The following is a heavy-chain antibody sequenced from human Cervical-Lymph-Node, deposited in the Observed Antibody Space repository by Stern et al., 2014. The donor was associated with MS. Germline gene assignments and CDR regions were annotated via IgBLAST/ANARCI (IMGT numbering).Heavy chain of an antibody. Sequence: VQLVESGGDVVQPGRSLRLSCAASGFTFSRSGMHWVRQAPGKGLEWLAIIYYDGSNRNYADYGKGRFTISRDNSKNTLYLQMNSLRAEDTAVYYCAREGGNTAEYFQHWGQGTLVTVSS. D-gene: IGHD4-23*01. CDR2: IYYDGSNR. CDR3: AREGGNTAEYFQH. CDR1: GFTFSRSG. V-gene: IGHV3-33*01. J-gene: IGHJ1*01.